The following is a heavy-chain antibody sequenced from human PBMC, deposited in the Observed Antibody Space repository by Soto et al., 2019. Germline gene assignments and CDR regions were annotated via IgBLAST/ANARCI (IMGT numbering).Heavy chain of an antibody. Sequence: EGSLRLSCAASGFTFSSYAMSWVRQAPGKGLEWVSFISSSASYMYYADSVKGRFTISRDNSKKSLYLQMNSLRADDTAVYYCARECVDTVTSITIPFDYWGQGALVTVSS. CDR1: GFTFSSYA. D-gene: IGHD5-12*01. CDR2: ISSSASYM. J-gene: IGHJ4*02. V-gene: IGHV3-21*01. CDR3: ARECVDTVTSITIPFDY.